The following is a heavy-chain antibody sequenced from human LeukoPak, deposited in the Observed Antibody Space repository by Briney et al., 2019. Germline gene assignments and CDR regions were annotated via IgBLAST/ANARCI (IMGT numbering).Heavy chain of an antibody. CDR2: INHSGST. J-gene: IGHJ3*02. CDR3: ARGKDIVVVVAPGDAFDI. Sequence: SETLSLTCAVYGGSFSGYYWSWIRQPPGKGLEWIGEINHSGSTNYNPSLKSRVTISVDTSKNQFSLKLSSVTAADTAVYYCARGKDIVVVVAPGDAFDIWGQGPMVTVSS. CDR1: GGSFSGYY. D-gene: IGHD2-15*01. V-gene: IGHV4-34*01.